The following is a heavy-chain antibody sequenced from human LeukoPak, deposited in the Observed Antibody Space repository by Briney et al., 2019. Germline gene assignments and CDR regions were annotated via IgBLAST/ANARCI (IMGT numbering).Heavy chain of an antibody. V-gene: IGHV4-39*01. CDR3: ARRKPIIAAATTGGWFDP. D-gene: IGHD6-13*01. CDR1: GVSIRSRGHY. Sequence: SETLSLTCTASGVSIRSRGHYWGWIRQPPGKGLEWIGSVHYSGSTYYNPSLKSRVTISIDTSKNQFSLNLNSVTAADTAVYYCARRKPIIAAATTGGWFDPWGQGTPVTVSS. CDR2: VHYSGST. J-gene: IGHJ5*02.